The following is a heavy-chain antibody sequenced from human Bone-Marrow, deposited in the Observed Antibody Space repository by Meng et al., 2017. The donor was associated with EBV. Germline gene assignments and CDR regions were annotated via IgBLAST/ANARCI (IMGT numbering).Heavy chain of an antibody. CDR1: GDSIGSSHW. V-gene: IGHV4-4*02. J-gene: IGHJ4*02. Sequence: QVQLQGQGPGLVKPSGTLSLTCAVSGDSIGSSHWWSWVRQPPGKGLEWIGKIYHSGSTSYNPSLRSRVTISVDKSKSQFSLKLTSVTAADTAVYYCARDYYGYNYFDYWGQGTLVTVSS. CDR2: IYHSGST. CDR3: ARDYYGYNYFDY. D-gene: IGHD3-22*01.